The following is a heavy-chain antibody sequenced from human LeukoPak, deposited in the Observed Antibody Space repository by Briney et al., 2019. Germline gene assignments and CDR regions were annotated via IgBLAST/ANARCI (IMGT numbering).Heavy chain of an antibody. V-gene: IGHV3-23*01. CDR3: AKRVYDSSGYYFGYYFDY. CDR1: GFTFSSYA. CDR2: ISGSGGST. J-gene: IGHJ4*02. D-gene: IGHD3-22*01. Sequence: GGSLRLSCAASGFTFSSYAMSWARQAPGKGLEWVSAISGSGGSTYYADSVKGRFTISRDNSKNTLYLQMNSLRAEDTAVYYCAKRVYDSSGYYFGYYFDYWGQGTLVTVSS.